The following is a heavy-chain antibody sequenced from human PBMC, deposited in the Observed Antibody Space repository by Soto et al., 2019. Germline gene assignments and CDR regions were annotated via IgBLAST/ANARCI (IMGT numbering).Heavy chain of an antibody. D-gene: IGHD3-10*01. CDR2: ITDTGGDA. CDR1: GLTFGSRA. CDR3: ARGSTDSYPGSRIFDF. Sequence: GGSLRLSCVASGLTFGSRAMSWVRQAPGEGLQWVSTITDTGGDAKYADSVRGRFVISRDNSKKILYLQMTSLTAEDSPMYFCARGSTDSYPGSRIFDFWGRGTLVTVSS. V-gene: IGHV3-23*01. J-gene: IGHJ4*02.